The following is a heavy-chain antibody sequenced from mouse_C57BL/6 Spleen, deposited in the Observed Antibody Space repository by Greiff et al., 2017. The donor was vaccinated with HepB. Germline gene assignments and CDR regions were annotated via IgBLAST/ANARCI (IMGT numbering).Heavy chain of an antibody. CDR1: GYTFTSYW. CDR3: ARGGYDGYFDV. J-gene: IGHJ1*03. D-gene: IGHD2-2*01. CDR2: IDPSDSYT. Sequence: QVQLQQPGAELVMPGASVKLSCKASGYTFTSYWMHWVKQRPGQGLEWIGEIDPSDSYTNYNQKVKGKSTLTVDKSSSTAYMQLSSLTSEDSAVYYCARGGYDGYFDVWGTGTTVTVSS. V-gene: IGHV1-69*01.